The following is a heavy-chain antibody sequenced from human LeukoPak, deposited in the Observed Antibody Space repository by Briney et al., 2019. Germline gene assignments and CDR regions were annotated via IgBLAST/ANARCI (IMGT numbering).Heavy chain of an antibody. V-gene: IGHV3-23*01. J-gene: IGHJ4*02. Sequence: GGSLRLPCAASGFTFSSYAMSWVRQAPGKGLEWVSAISGSGGSTYYADSVKGRFTISRDNSKNTLYLQMNSLRAEDTAVYYCAKGEAAAGIGGPNFDYWGQGTLVTVSS. CDR3: AKGEAAAGIGGPNFDY. CDR1: GFTFSSYA. D-gene: IGHD6-13*01. CDR2: ISGSGGST.